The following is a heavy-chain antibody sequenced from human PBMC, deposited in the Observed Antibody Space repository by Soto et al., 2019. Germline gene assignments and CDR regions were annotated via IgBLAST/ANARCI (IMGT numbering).Heavy chain of an antibody. D-gene: IGHD3-22*01. CDR3: ARTYDSSGYYFHFDY. CDR1: GGSFSSYH. J-gene: IGHJ4*02. CDR2: IYYSGST. V-gene: IGHV4-59*01. Sequence: SETLSLTCAVSGGSFSSYHWTWIRQPPGKGLEWIGYIYYSGSTKYNPSLKSRVTISVDTSKNQFSLKLSSVTAADTAVYSCARTYDSSGYYFHFDYWGQGTLVTVSS.